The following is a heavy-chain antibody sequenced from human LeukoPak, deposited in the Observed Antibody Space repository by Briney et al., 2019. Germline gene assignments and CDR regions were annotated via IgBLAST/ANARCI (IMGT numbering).Heavy chain of an antibody. Sequence: ASVKVSCKTSGGTLRYYAIGWVRQAPGHGLEWMGGLIPMFGTTNYAQQFQGRVTITADESTTTSYMELSRLRFEDTAVYFCARVAAGTTFMDNWFDPWGQGTLVTVSS. J-gene: IGHJ5*02. CDR2: LIPMFGTT. CDR3: ARVAAGTTFMDNWFDP. CDR1: GGTLRYYA. D-gene: IGHD1-7*01. V-gene: IGHV1-69*13.